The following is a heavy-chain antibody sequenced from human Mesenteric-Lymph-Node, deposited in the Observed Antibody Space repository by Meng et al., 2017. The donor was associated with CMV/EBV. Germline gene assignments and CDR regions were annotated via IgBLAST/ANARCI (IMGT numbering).Heavy chain of an antibody. Sequence: ASVKVSCKASGYTFTTYGISWVRQAPGQGLEWMGWISAYNGNTNYAQKFQGRVTMTTDTSTSTAYMELSSLRSEDTAVYYCATDQGWNYDLDYWGQGTLVTVSS. J-gene: IGHJ4*02. CDR3: ATDQGWNYDLDY. V-gene: IGHV1-18*01. CDR1: GYTFTTYG. D-gene: IGHD1-7*01. CDR2: ISAYNGNT.